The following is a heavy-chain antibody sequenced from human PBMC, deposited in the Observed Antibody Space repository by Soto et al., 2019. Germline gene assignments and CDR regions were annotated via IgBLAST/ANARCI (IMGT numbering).Heavy chain of an antibody. CDR3: ARSPLNYYGSGSYYNPLYYYYGMDV. D-gene: IGHD3-10*01. V-gene: IGHV1-8*01. Sequence: QVQLVQSGAEVKKPGASVKVSCKASGYTFTSYDINWVRQATGQGLEWLGWMNPYSGNTGSAQKFQGRVTMIRYTSISIAYMELSSLSSEDTAVYYCARSPLNYYGSGSYYNPLYYYYGMDVWGQGTTVTVSS. J-gene: IGHJ6*02. CDR2: MNPYSGNT. CDR1: GYTFTSYD.